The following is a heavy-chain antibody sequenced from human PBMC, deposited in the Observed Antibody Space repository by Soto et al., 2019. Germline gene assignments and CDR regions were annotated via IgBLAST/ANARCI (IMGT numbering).Heavy chain of an antibody. CDR3: AKNRGLQYYFYY. J-gene: IGHJ4*02. CDR1: GFTYSTYT. Sequence: PGGSLRLSCAASGFTYSTYTMNWVRQAPGKGLEWVSTISGSGDYTYYTDSVKGRFTISRDNSKNMMYLQMNSLRAEDTAVYYCAKNRGLQYYFYYWGQGTLVTVSS. V-gene: IGHV3-23*01. CDR2: ISGSGDYT.